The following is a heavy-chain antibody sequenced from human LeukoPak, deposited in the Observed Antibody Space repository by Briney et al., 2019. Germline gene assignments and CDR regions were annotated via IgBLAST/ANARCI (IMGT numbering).Heavy chain of an antibody. D-gene: IGHD4-17*01. V-gene: IGHV5-51*01. CDR1: EYNFTNYW. CDR3: ARKGMTTVKAFDI. Sequence: LGESLKISCKGSEYNFTNYWIGWVRQMPGKGLGGMGIIYPGDSGTRYSPSFQGQVTISADKSISTAYLQWSSLKASDTAMYYCARKGMTTVKAFDIWGQGTMVTVSS. CDR2: IYPGDSGT. J-gene: IGHJ3*02.